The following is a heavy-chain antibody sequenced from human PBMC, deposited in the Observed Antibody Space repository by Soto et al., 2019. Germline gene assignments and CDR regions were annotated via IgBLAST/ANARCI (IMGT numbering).Heavy chain of an antibody. D-gene: IGHD5-12*01. CDR3: AKAHSGYVWGRYYFDY. CDR2: ISGSGGST. CDR1: GFTFSSYA. V-gene: IGHV3-23*01. J-gene: IGHJ4*02. Sequence: EVQLLESGGGLVQPGGSLRLSCAASGFTFSSYAMSWVRQAPGKGLEWVSGISGSGGSTYYADSVKGRFTISRDNSKNTLYLQMNSLRAEDTAVYYCAKAHSGYVWGRYYFDYWGQGTLFTVSS.